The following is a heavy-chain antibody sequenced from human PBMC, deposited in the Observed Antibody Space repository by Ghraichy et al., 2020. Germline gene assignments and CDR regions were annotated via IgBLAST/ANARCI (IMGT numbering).Heavy chain of an antibody. CDR1: GDSISSYY. CDR2: IYYSGST. CDR3: ARRNWYFDL. V-gene: IGHV4-59*08. Sequence: ESLNISCTVSGDSISSYYWSWIRQPPGRGLEWIGYIYYSGSTNYNPSLKSRVTISVDTSKNQFSLKLSSVTAADTAVYYCARRNWYFDLWGRGTLVTVSS. J-gene: IGHJ2*01.